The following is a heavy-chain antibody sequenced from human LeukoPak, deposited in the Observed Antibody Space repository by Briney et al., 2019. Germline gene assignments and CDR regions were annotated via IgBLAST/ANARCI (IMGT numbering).Heavy chain of an antibody. CDR3: AKQYRPAAISPDAFDI. D-gene: IGHD2-2*02. Sequence: GGSLRLSCAASGFTFSSYGMHWVRQAPGKGLEWVSSISSSSSYIYYADSLKGRFTVSRDNAKNSLYLQMNSLRAEDTAVYYCAKQYRPAAISPDAFDIWGQGTMVTVSS. J-gene: IGHJ3*02. V-gene: IGHV3-21*01. CDR1: GFTFSSYG. CDR2: ISSSSSYI.